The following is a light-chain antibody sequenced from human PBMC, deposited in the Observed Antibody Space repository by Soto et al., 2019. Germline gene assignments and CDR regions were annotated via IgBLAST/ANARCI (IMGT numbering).Light chain of an antibody. CDR1: QSITNY. CDR3: QQSYSTPWT. CDR2: AAS. V-gene: IGKV1-39*01. Sequence: DIQMTQSPSSLSASVGDRVTITCRASQSITNYLNWYQQKPGKATKLLIYAASSLQSGVPSRFSGSESGTDFTLRISSLQPEDFATYYCQQSYSTPWTFGQGTKVEIK. J-gene: IGKJ1*01.